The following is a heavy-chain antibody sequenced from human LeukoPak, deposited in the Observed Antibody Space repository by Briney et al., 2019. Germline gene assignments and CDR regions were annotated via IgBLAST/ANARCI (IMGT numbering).Heavy chain of an antibody. V-gene: IGHV3-21*01. CDR2: ISSSSSYI. D-gene: IGHD3-16*02. CDR1: GFNFSRHS. CDR3: ARVEYDFVWGTYPD. J-gene: IGHJ4*02. Sequence: PGGSLRLSCAASGFNFSRHSMNWVRQAPGKGLEWVSYISSSSSYINYSDSVKGRFTISRDNAKNSLYLQMNSLRAEDTAVYYCARVEYDFVWGTYPDWGQGTLVTVSS.